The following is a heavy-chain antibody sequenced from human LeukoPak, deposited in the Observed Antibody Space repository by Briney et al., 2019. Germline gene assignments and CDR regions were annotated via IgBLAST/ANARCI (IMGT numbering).Heavy chain of an antibody. J-gene: IGHJ3*02. CDR3: ATKSASGYTFDM. CDR1: GYIFTTYW. Sequence: GESLKISCKGSGYIFTTYWIAWVRQMPGKGLEWMGIIYPGDSETRYSPSFQGQVTTSADKSISTAYLQWNSLKASDTAMYYCATKSASGYTFDMWGQGTLVTVSS. V-gene: IGHV5-51*01. D-gene: IGHD5-12*01. CDR2: IYPGDSET.